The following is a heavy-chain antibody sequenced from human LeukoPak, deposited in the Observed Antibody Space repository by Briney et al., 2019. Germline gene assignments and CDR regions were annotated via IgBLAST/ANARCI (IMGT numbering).Heavy chain of an antibody. V-gene: IGHV3-23*01. Sequence: GGSLRLSCAASGFTFSSYSMSWVRQAPGKGLEWVSAISGSGGSTYYADSVKGRFTISRDNSKNTLYLQMNSLRAEDTAVYYCAKDLWSAGALDFDYWGQGTLVTVSS. CDR1: GFTFSSYS. D-gene: IGHD2-8*02. J-gene: IGHJ4*02. CDR2: ISGSGGST. CDR3: AKDLWSAGALDFDY.